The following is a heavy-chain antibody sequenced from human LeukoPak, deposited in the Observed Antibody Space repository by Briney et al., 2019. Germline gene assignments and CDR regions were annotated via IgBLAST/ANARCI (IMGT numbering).Heavy chain of an antibody. V-gene: IGHV3-21*04. CDR1: GFTFSSYS. Sequence: GGSLRLSRAASGFTFSSYSMNWVRQAPGKGLEWVSSISSSSSYIYYADSVKGRFTISRDNSKNTLYLQMNSLRAEDTATYYCASSGFGVRDYWGQGALVTVSS. CDR3: ASSGFGVRDY. J-gene: IGHJ4*02. D-gene: IGHD5/OR15-5a*01. CDR2: ISSSSSYI.